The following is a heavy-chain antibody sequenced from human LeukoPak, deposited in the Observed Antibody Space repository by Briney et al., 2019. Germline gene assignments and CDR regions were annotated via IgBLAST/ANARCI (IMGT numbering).Heavy chain of an antibody. J-gene: IGHJ4*02. CDR3: AKDLYGDYVVTFDY. CDR2: ISGSGGST. D-gene: IGHD4-17*01. CDR1: GFTFSSYA. V-gene: IGHV3-23*01. Sequence: GGSLRLSCAASGFTFSSYAMSWVRQAPGKGLEWVSAISGSGGSTYYADSVRGRFTISRDNSKNTLYLQMNSLRAEDTAVYYCAKDLYGDYVVTFDYWGQGTLVTVSS.